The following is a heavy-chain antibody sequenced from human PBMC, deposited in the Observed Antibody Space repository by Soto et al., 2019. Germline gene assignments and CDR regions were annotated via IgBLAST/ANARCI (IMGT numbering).Heavy chain of an antibody. CDR3: ATVAAGMFDY. Sequence: SETLSLTCTVSGGSISSYYWSWIRQPPGKGLEWIGYIYYSGSINYNPSLKSRVTISVDTSKNQFSLKLSSVTAADTAVYYCATVAAGMFDYWGQGTLVTVSS. CDR2: IYYSGSI. J-gene: IGHJ4*02. CDR1: GGSISSYY. D-gene: IGHD6-13*01. V-gene: IGHV4-59*08.